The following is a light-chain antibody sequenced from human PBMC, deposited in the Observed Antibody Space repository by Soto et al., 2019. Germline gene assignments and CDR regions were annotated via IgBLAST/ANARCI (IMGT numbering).Light chain of an antibody. CDR1: QSVSSY. Sequence: EIVLTQSPATLSLPPGERATLSCRASQSVSSYLAWYQQKPGQAPRLLIYAASNRATGIPARFSGSGSGTDFTLTISSLEPEDFAVYYCQQRSNWPPTWTFGQGTKVEIK. J-gene: IGKJ1*01. V-gene: IGKV3-11*01. CDR3: QQRSNWPPTWT. CDR2: AAS.